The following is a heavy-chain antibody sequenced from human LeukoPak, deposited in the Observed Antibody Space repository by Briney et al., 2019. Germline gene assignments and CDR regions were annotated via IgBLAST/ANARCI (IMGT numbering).Heavy chain of an antibody. V-gene: IGHV3-7*01. CDR2: IKADGSTK. CDR1: GFTFSNYW. Sequence: GGSLTLTCAASGFTFSNYWMSWVRQAPGKGLEWVANIKADGSTKNYMDPMKGRFTISRDNAKNSLYLQMNSLRAEDTAVYFCARDGPWFGEFFDYWGEGTLVTVSS. CDR3: ARDGPWFGEFFDY. J-gene: IGHJ4*02. D-gene: IGHD3-10*01.